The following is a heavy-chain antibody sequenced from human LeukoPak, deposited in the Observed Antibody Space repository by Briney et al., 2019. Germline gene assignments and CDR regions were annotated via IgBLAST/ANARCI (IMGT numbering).Heavy chain of an antibody. D-gene: IGHD5-12*01. CDR2: INPSGGST. J-gene: IGHJ3*02. V-gene: IGHV1-46*01. CDR3: ARDRVGGVATSPDAFDI. Sequence: ASVKVSCKASGYTFTSYYMHWVRQAPGQGLEWMGIINPSGGSTSYAQKFQGRVTMTRDTSTSTVYMELSSLRSEDTAVYYCARDRVGGVATSPDAFDIWGQGTMVTVSS. CDR1: GYTFTSYY.